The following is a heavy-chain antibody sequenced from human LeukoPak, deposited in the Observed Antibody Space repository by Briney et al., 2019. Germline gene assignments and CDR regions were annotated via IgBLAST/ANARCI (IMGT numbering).Heavy chain of an antibody. CDR1: GFSFSDAW. CDR3: TTDRYYDNSELQFQH. V-gene: IGHV3-15*07. J-gene: IGHJ1*01. CDR2: IKRETDGGTI. Sequence: GGSLRLSCAASGFSFSDAWMNWVRQAPGKGLEWLGRIKRETDGGTIDYAAPVKGRFTISRDDSRNTLYLQMDSLKIEDTAVYYCTTDRYYDNSELQFQHWGQGTLVTVSS. D-gene: IGHD3-22*01.